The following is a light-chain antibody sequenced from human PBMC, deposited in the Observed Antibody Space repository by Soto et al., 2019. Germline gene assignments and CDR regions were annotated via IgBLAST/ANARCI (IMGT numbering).Light chain of an antibody. CDR3: QQTTSLPLT. Sequence: DIQMTQSPPFVSASVGDLVTITCRASQGISSWLAWYQHKPGRAPKLLIHAASSLESGVPSSFSGSRSATDYTLTTGTLQPEDFAAYYCQQTTSLPLTFGGGTKVEIK. CDR1: QGISSW. CDR2: AAS. V-gene: IGKV1-12*01. J-gene: IGKJ4*01.